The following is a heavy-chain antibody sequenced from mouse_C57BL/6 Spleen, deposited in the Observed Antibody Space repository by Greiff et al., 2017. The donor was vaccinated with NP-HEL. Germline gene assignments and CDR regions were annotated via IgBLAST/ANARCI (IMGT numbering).Heavy chain of an antibody. V-gene: IGHV1-15*01. CDR1: GYTFTDYE. CDR2: IDPETGGT. Sequence: VQLQQSGAELVRPGASVTLSCKASGYTFTDYEMHWVKQTPVHGLEWIGAIDPETGGTAYNQKFKGKAILTADKSSSTAYMELRSLTSEDSAVYYCTRGWAAWFAYWGQGTLVTVSA. CDR3: TRGWAAWFAY. D-gene: IGHD2-3*01. J-gene: IGHJ3*01.